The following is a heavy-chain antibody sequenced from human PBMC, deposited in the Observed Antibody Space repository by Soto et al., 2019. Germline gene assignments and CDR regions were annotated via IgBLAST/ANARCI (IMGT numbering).Heavy chain of an antibody. CDR3: ARKVMPVGNLAAFDH. CDR1: GGSVRSVKYF. D-gene: IGHD7-27*01. CDR2: IYNNGNT. V-gene: IGHV4-61*01. J-gene: IGHJ4*02. Sequence: QMQLQESGPGLVKPSETLSLTCNVSGGSVRSVKYFWSWIRQPPGKGLEWIAYIYNNGNTNYNPSLKSRATISVDTGKKQCSLKLTSVTAADSAVYCCARKVMPVGNLAAFDHWGQGVLVTVSS.